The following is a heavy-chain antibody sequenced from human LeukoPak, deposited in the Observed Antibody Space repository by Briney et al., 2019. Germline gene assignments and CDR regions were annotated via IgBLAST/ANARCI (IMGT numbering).Heavy chain of an antibody. CDR2: INPSGGST. J-gene: IGHJ5*02. CDR3: ARAHVGCGNWFDP. Sequence: ASVKVSCKASGYTFTSYYMHWVRQAPGQGLEGMGIINPSGGSTSYAQKFQGRVTMTRDTSTSTVYMELSNLRSEDTAVYYCARAHVGCGNWFDPWGQGTLVTVSS. CDR1: GYTFTSYY. V-gene: IGHV1-46*01.